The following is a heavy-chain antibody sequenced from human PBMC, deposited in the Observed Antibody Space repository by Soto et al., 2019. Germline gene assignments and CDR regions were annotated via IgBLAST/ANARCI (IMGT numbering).Heavy chain of an antibody. CDR2: FNPMSGST. J-gene: IGHJ4*02. D-gene: IGHD6-13*01. V-gene: IGHV1-46*04. Sequence: QVQLVQSGAEVKKPGASVKISCKTSGYIFINYYIHWVRQAPGQGLEWVALFNPMSGSTNYAQKLQVRVTVTSDTSTSTVYMALSSLISEDTAVYYCARDLAAADYWDQGTLVTVSS. CDR1: GYIFINYY. CDR3: ARDLAAADY.